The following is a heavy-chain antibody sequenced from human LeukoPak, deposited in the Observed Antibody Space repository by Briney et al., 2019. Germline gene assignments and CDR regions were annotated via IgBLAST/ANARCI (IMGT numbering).Heavy chain of an antibody. V-gene: IGHV3-7*03. D-gene: IGHD5-12*01. CDR2: IKQDGSEK. CDR1: GFTFSSYW. Sequence: PGGSLRLSCAASGFTFSSYWMSWVRQAPGKGLEWVANIKQDGSEKYYVDSVKGRFTISRDNAKNSQYLQMNSLRAEDTAVYYCARDKTSVDPGYGGYYYYYYMDVWGKGTTVTISS. CDR3: ARDKTSVDPGYGGYYYYYYMDV. J-gene: IGHJ6*03.